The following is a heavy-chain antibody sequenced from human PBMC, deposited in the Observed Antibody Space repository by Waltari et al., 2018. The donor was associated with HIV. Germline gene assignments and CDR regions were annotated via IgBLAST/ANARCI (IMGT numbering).Heavy chain of an antibody. D-gene: IGHD3-10*01. Sequence: EVKLVELVGGLILPGRFRVLSCAADGFAFHTYGINWVSQAPGKGLEWISYFNSAINTMYYADSLKGRITVSRDNAKKLVYLQMNSLRAEDTAVYYCARDQGSMIRGVLAYWGQGTLVTVSS. CDR2: FNSAINTM. CDR1: GFAFHTYG. J-gene: IGHJ4*02. CDR3: ARDQGSMIRGVLAY. V-gene: IGHV3-48*01.